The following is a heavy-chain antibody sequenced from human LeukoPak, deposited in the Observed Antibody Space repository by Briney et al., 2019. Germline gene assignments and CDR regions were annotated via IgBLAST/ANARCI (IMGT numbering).Heavy chain of an antibody. Sequence: ASVTVSFKASGYTFTNYYMHWVRQAPGQGVEWMGIINPYGGSTSYAQKFQGRVTMTRDTSTSTVYMELSSLKSEDTAVYYCARDPRLSSGYSTGILWYFDLWGRGTLVTVSS. D-gene: IGHD3-22*01. CDR2: INPYGGST. CDR1: GYTFTNYY. J-gene: IGHJ2*01. CDR3: ARDPRLSSGYSTGILWYFDL. V-gene: IGHV1-46*01.